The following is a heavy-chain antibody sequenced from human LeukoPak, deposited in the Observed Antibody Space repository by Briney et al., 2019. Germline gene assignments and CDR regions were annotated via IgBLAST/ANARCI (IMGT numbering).Heavy chain of an antibody. CDR1: GFTLSKYW. CDR3: ASPGDNYAILGLDY. Sequence: GGSLRLSCAASGFTLSKYWMHWVRQAPGKGLAWVSRISSDGTTTAYADSVKGRFTISRDSAKNMLYLQMNSLRVEDTAMYYCASPGDNYAILGLDYWGQGTLATVSS. D-gene: IGHD3-9*01. V-gene: IGHV3-74*01. CDR2: ISSDGTTT. J-gene: IGHJ4*02.